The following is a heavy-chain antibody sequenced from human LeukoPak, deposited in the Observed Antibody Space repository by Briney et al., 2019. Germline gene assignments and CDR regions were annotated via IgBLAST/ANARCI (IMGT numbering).Heavy chain of an antibody. V-gene: IGHV3-23*01. Sequence: GGSLRLSCAASGFTFSSYGMSWVRQAPGKGLEWVSGIIGGAGSTYYADSVKGRFTISGDNSKNTLFLQMNSLRAEDTAVYYCAHGAMYQLDYWGQGTLVTVSS. CDR2: IIGGAGST. CDR1: GFTFSSYG. J-gene: IGHJ4*02. D-gene: IGHD2-2*01. CDR3: AHGAMYQLDY.